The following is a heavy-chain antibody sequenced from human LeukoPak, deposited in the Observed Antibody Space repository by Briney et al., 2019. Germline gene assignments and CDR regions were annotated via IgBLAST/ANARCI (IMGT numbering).Heavy chain of an antibody. D-gene: IGHD3-9*01. J-gene: IGHJ6*04. V-gene: IGHV3-48*03. CDR2: ISSSGSTI. Sequence: GGSLRLSCAASGFTFSSYEMNWVRQAPGKGLEWVSYISSSGSTIYYADSVKGRFTISRDNAKNSLYLQMNSLRAEDTAVYYCARDTHRYFDWLETYYYYGMDVWGKGTTVTVSS. CDR1: GFTFSSYE. CDR3: ARDTHRYFDWLETYYYYGMDV.